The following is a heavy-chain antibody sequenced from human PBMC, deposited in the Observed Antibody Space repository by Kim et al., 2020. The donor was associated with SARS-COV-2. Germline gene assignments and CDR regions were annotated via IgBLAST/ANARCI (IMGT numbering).Heavy chain of an antibody. CDR3: ARETRYCTGATCPRNWFDP. CDR1: GASMTSHSYY. D-gene: IGHD2-8*02. J-gene: IGHJ5*02. Sequence: SETLSLTCTVSGASMTSHSYYWGWIRQPPGKGREWIGSIYYSGGTYYNPSLGSRINIAADTSKNQFTLNLNSVTAADTAKYYCARETRYCTGATCPRNWFDPWGQGTLVIVSS. V-gene: IGHV4-39*02. CDR2: IYYSGGT.